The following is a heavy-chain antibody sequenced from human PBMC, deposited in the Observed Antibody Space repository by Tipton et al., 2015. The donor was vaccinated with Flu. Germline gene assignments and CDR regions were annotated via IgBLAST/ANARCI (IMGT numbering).Heavy chain of an antibody. J-gene: IGHJ4*02. CDR2: IYTSGST. CDR3: ARDGAMYSSGWTNKIDY. CDR1: GGSISSYY. V-gene: IGHV4-4*07. Sequence: LRLSCTVSGGSISSYYWSWIRQPAGKGLEWIGRIYTSGSTNYNPSLKSRVTMSVDTSKNQFSLKLSSVTAADTAVYYCARDGAMYSSGWTNKIDYWGQGTLVTVSS. D-gene: IGHD6-19*01.